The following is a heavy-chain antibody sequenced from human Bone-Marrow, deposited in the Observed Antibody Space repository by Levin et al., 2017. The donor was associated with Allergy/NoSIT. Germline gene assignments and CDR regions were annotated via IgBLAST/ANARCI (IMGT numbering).Heavy chain of an antibody. J-gene: IGHJ4*02. Sequence: AGGSLRLSCVASGFIVSRSDMTWVRQAPGKGLEWVSMIYGDGSTYYADSVKGRFTVSRDNYKNTLYLQMNNLGADDTSIYYCARDKDPSVATARFDSWGQGTLVSVSS. V-gene: IGHV3-66*02. CDR2: IYGDGST. CDR1: GFIVSRSD. CDR3: ARDKDPSVATARFDS.